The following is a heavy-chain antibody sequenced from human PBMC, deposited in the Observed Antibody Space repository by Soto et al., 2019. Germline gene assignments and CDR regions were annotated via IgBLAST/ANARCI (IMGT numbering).Heavy chain of an antibody. J-gene: IGHJ6*02. CDR1: GFTFSSYG. CDR3: AKDSPGFGESGGMDV. CDR2: ISYDGSNN. Sequence: QVQLVESGGGVVQPGRSLRLSCAASGFTFSSYGMHWVRQAPGKGLEWVAVISYDGSNNYYADSVKGRFTISRDNSKNTLYLQMNSLRAEDTAVYYCAKDSPGFGESGGMDVWGQGTTVTVSS. V-gene: IGHV3-30*18. D-gene: IGHD3-10*01.